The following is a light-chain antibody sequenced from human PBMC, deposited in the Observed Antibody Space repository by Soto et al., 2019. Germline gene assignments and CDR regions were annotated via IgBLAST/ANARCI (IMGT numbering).Light chain of an antibody. CDR1: SSNIGSNY. CDR3: AAWDDSLSVYV. J-gene: IGLJ1*01. CDR2: RNN. V-gene: IGLV1-47*01. Sequence: QSARTQPPSASGTPGQRVTISCSGSSSNIGSNYVYWYQQLPGTAPKLLIYRNNQRPSGVPDRFSGSNSGTSASLAISGLRSEDEADYYCAAWDDSLSVYVFGTGTKVTVL.